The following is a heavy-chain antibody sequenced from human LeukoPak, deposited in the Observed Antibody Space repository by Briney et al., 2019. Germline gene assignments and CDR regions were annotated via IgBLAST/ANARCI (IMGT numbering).Heavy chain of an antibody. J-gene: IGHJ5*02. CDR1: GGSFSGYY. D-gene: IGHD3-10*01. V-gene: IGHV4-34*01. CDR2: INHSGST. Sequence: PSETLSLTCAVYGGSFSGYYWSWIRQPPGKGLEWIGEINHSGSTNYNPSLKSRVTISVDTSKNQFSLKLSSVIAADTAVYYCARGPGLLLWFGELFCNWFDPWGQGTLVTVSS. CDR3: ARGPGLLLWFGELFCNWFDP.